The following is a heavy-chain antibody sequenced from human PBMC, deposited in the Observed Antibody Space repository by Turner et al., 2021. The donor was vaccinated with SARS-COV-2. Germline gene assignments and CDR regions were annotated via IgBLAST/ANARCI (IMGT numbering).Heavy chain of an antibody. CDR2: ISYDGNNK. J-gene: IGHJ4*02. CDR1: GFPFSSYA. D-gene: IGHD1-26*01. CDR3: AKNGPSGNYYWILWHYFDY. Sequence: QVQLVESGGGVVQPGRSLRLSCAASGFPFSSYAMHWVRQAPGKGLEWVAVISYDGNNKYYADSVKGRFTISRDNSKNTLYLQMNSLRAEDTAVYYCAKNGPSGNYYWILWHYFDYWGQGTLVTVSS. V-gene: IGHV3-30-3*02.